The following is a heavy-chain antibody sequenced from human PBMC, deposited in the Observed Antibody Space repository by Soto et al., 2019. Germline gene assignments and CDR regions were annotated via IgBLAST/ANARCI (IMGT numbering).Heavy chain of an antibody. CDR1: GFTFSSYG. CDR3: ARDRYDDILTYAFDI. D-gene: IGHD3-9*01. Sequence: QVQLVESGGGVVQPGRSLRLSCAASGFTFSSYGMHWVRQAPGKGLEWVAVIWYDGSNKYYADSVKGRFTISRDNSKNTLYLQMNSLRAEDTAVYYCARDRYDDILTYAFDIWGQGTMVTVSS. J-gene: IGHJ3*02. CDR2: IWYDGSNK. V-gene: IGHV3-33*01.